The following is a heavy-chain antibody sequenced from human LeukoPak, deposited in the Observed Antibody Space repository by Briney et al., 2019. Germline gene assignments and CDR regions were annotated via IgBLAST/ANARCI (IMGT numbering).Heavy chain of an antibody. V-gene: IGHV4-61*02. CDR2: IYTRGST. J-gene: IGHJ6*02. Sequence: PSETLSLTCTVSGGSISSGSYYWSWIRQPAGKGLEWIGRIYTRGSTDYNPSLKSRITLSIDTSKNQFSLKLSSVTAADTAVYYCARVDTAMTHYGMDVWGQGTTVTVSS. D-gene: IGHD5-18*01. CDR1: GGSISSGSYY. CDR3: ARVDTAMTHYGMDV.